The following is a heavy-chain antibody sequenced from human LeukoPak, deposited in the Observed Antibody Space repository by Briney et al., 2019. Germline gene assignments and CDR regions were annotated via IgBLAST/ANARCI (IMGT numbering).Heavy chain of an antibody. D-gene: IGHD3-22*01. V-gene: IGHV4-34*01. J-gene: IGHJ3*02. CDR3: ARDTGVVIGAFDI. CDR2: INHSGST. Sequence: PSETLSLTCAVYGGSFSGYYWSWIRQPPGKGLEWIGEINHSGSTNYNPSLKSRVTISVDTSKNQFSLKLSSVTAADTAVYYCARDTGVVIGAFDIWGQGTMVTVSS. CDR1: GGSFSGYY.